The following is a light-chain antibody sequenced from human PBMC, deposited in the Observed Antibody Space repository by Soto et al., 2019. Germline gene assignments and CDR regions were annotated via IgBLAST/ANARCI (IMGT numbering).Light chain of an antibody. CDR2: GAS. CDR1: QSISDT. V-gene: IGKV3-15*01. J-gene: IGKJ1*01. Sequence: DIVMTQSPASLSVSAGGRATISCRASQSISDTLAWYQQKPGQAPRLLIYGASTRPPGFPARFSGSGSGTDFTLTISSLQSEDFAVYYCQQYNNWPWTFGQGTKVDIK. CDR3: QQYNNWPWT.